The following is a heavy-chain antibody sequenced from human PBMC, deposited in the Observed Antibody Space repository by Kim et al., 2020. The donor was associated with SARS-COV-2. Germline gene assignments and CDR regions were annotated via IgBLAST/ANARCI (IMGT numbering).Heavy chain of an antibody. CDR1: GFIFSSYW. CDR3: ASRRYTGTYYYFDY. Sequence: GGSLRLSCAASGFIFSSYWMHWVRQAPGKGLVWVSRINSDGGTTSYADSVKGRFTISRDNAKSTLYLQMNSLSAEDTAVYYCASRRYTGTYYYFDYWGQGTLVTVSS. D-gene: IGHD1-26*01. J-gene: IGHJ4*02. CDR2: INSDGGTT. V-gene: IGHV3-74*01.